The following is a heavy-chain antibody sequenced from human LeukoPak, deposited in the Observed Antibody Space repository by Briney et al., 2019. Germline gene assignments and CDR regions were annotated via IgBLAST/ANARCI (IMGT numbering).Heavy chain of an antibody. CDR2: ISSSGSTI. D-gene: IGHD2-21*02. CDR1: GFTFSSYE. Sequence: PGGSLRLSCAASGFTFSSYEMNWVRQAPGKGLEWVSYISSSGSTIYYADSVKGRFTISRDNAKNSLYLQMNSLRAEDTAVYYCARDREAYCGGDCYSHAFDIWGQGTMVTVSS. V-gene: IGHV3-48*03. CDR3: ARDREAYCGGDCYSHAFDI. J-gene: IGHJ3*02.